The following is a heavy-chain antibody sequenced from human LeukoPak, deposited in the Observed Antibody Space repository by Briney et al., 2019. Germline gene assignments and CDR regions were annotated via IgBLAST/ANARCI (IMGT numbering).Heavy chain of an antibody. CDR3: ARGSDYFDY. CDR2: IDFSGST. CDR1: GASVSTYY. J-gene: IGHJ4*02. V-gene: IGHV4-59*02. D-gene: IGHD1-26*01. Sequence: SETLSLTCTASGASVSTYYWSWIRQPPGKGLEWIGYIDFSGSTSYNPSLKSRVTISVDTSKNQFSLKLSSVTAADTAVYYCARGSDYFDYWGQGTLVTVS.